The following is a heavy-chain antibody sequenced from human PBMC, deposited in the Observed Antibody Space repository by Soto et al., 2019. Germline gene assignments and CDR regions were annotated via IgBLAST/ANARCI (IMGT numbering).Heavy chain of an antibody. CDR2: TYYRSKWNN. D-gene: IGHD6-6*01. CDR1: GDSVSSNTAA. CDR3: VRQHSTSSDYYGLDV. Sequence: SQTLSLTCAISGDSVSSNTAAWNWIRQSPSRDLEWLGRTYYRSKWNNDYALSVKSRVIIYPNTSKNQFSLQLNSVTPEDTAVYYCVRQHSTSSDYYGLDVWGQGTTVTVSS. V-gene: IGHV6-1*01. J-gene: IGHJ6*02.